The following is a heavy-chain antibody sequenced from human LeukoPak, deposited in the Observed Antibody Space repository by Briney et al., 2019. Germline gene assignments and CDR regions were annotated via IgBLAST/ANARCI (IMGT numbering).Heavy chain of an antibody. CDR3: ARVKVYCTNGVCYTRFDY. V-gene: IGHV4-34*01. J-gene: IGHJ4*02. Sequence: SETLSLTCAVYGGSFSGYYWSWIRQPPGKGLEWIGEINHSGSTNYNPSLKSRVTISVDTSKNQFSLKLSSVTAADTAVYYCARVKVYCTNGVCYTRFDYWGQGTLVTVPS. D-gene: IGHD2-8*01. CDR2: INHSGST. CDR1: GGSFSGYY.